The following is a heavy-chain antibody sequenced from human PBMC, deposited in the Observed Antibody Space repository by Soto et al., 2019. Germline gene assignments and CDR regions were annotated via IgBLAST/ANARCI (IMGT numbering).Heavy chain of an antibody. CDR2: IYYSVST. CDR1: GGSISSYY. CDR3: ARGRGVWFINQQQNAYDI. J-gene: IGHJ3*02. Sequence: QVQLQESGPGLVKPSETLSLTCTVSGGSISSYYWSWIRQPPGKGLDWLGYIYYSVSTNYNPSIKSQLTISLDTSKNPCSLKLSSVTAADTAVDYCARGRGVWFINQQQNAYDIWGQGTMGTVSS. V-gene: IGHV4-59*01. D-gene: IGHD2-8*01.